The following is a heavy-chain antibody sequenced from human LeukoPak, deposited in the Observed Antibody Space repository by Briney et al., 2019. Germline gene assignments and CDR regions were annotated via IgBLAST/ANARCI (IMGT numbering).Heavy chain of an antibody. CDR3: ARVTLVSVAAFDY. CDR1: GLTFSSYW. Sequence: GGSLRLSCAASGLTFSSYWMHWVRQAPGKGLVWVSRINSDGSSTSYADSVKGRFTISRDNAKNTLYLQMNSLRAEDTAVYYCARVTLVSVAAFDYWGQGTLVTVSS. CDR2: INSDGSST. D-gene: IGHD6-19*01. J-gene: IGHJ4*02. V-gene: IGHV3-74*01.